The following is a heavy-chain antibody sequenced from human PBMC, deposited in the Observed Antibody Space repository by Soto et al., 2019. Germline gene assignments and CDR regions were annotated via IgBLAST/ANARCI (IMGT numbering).Heavy chain of an antibody. Sequence: QVQLVESGGGVVQPGRSLRLSCAASGFTFSSYGMHWVRQAPGKGLEWVAVISYDGSNKYYADSVKGRFTISRDNSKNTLYLQMNGLRAEDTAVYYCAKGVGSSGWLDYWGQGTLVTVSS. J-gene: IGHJ4*02. V-gene: IGHV3-30*18. D-gene: IGHD6-19*01. CDR3: AKGVGSSGWLDY. CDR1: GFTFSSYG. CDR2: ISYDGSNK.